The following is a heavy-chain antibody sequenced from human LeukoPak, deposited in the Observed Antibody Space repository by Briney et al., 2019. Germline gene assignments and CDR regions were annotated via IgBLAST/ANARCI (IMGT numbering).Heavy chain of an antibody. Sequence: SETLSLTCTLSGGSFSSYYWSWIRQPPGKGLEWIGYIYYRVTSDYNPSLKSRVTMSVDMSTRQISLKLSSVTAADTAVYYCARAVGGDGSGSLWGPGTLVTVSS. D-gene: IGHD3-10*01. CDR2: IYYRVTS. V-gene: IGHV4-59*01. J-gene: IGHJ4*02. CDR1: GGSFSSYY. CDR3: ARAVGGDGSGSL.